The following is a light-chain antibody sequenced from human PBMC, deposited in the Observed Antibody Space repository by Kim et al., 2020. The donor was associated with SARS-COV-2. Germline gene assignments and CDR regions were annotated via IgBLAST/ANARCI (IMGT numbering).Light chain of an antibody. J-gene: IGLJ2*01. CDR3: NSRDSSGNHPHVV. V-gene: IGLV3-19*01. CDR1: SLRSYY. CDR2: GKN. Sequence: SSELTQDPAVYVALGQTVRITCQGDSLRSYYASWYQQKPGQAPVLVIYGKNNRPSGIPDRFSGSSSGNTASLTITGAQAEDEADYYCNSRDSSGNHPHVVFGGGTQLTVL.